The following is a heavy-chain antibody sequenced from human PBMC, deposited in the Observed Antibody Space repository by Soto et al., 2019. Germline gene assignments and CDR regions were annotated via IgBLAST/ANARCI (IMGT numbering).Heavy chain of an antibody. J-gene: IGHJ5*02. CDR3: AREGTTGTTSANWFDP. Sequence: GGSLRLSCAASGFTFSSYGMHWVRQAPGKGLEWVAVIWYDGSNKYYADSVKGRFTISRDNSKNTLYLQMNSLRAEDTAVYYCAREGTTGTTSANWFDPWGQGTLVTVSS. D-gene: IGHD1-1*01. CDR1: GFTFSSYG. CDR2: IWYDGSNK. V-gene: IGHV3-33*01.